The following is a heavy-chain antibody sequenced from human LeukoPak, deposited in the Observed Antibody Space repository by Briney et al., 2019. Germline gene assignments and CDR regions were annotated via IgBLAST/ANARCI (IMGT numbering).Heavy chain of an antibody. V-gene: IGHV3-23*05. CDR1: GVTFSEYA. CDR3: ASSLHYHVSFDG. CDR2: IGSDNKP. Sequence: GGSLRLSCAASGVTFSEYAMIWVRQAPGKGLEWVSSIGSDNKPHYSESVKGRFAISRDNSKRMLFLQLNSLRAEDTALYYCASSLHYHVSFDGWGQGTTVTVSS. D-gene: IGHD1-26*01. J-gene: IGHJ6*01.